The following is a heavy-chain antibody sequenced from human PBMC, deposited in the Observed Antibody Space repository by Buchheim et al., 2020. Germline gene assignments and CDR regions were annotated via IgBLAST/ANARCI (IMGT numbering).Heavy chain of an antibody. CDR1: GFTFSSYG. CDR3: AKDHKRGSYFGYFDL. V-gene: IGHV3-30*18. J-gene: IGHJ2*01. CDR2: ISYDGSNK. Sequence: QVQLVESGGGVVQPGRSLRLSCAASGFTFSSYGMHWVRQAPGKGLEWVAVISYDGSNKYYADSVKGRFTISRDNSKNTLYLQMNSLIAEDTAVYYCAKDHKRGSYFGYFDLWGRGTL. D-gene: IGHD1-26*01.